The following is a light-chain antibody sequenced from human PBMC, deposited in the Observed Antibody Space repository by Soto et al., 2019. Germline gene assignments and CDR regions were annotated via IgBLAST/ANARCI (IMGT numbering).Light chain of an antibody. CDR1: SSDIGAYIY. CDR2: EVS. Sequence: QSALTQPPSASGSPGQSVTISCTGTSSDIGAYIYVSWYQQHPGKAPKLMISEVSRRPSGVPERFSGSKSGNTASLTVSGLQAEDEANYYCSSYAGSNNFVFGPGTKVSV. CDR3: SSYAGSNNFV. V-gene: IGLV2-8*01. J-gene: IGLJ1*01.